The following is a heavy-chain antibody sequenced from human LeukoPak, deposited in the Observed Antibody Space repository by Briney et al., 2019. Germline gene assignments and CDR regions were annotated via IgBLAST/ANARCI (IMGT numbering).Heavy chain of an antibody. CDR3: AKDIALGSYHIPHFDY. J-gene: IGHJ4*02. D-gene: IGHD1-26*01. Sequence: PGGSLRLSCAASGFTFSSYGMHWVRQAPGKGLEWVAFIRYDGSNKYYADSVKGRFTISRDNSKNTLYLQMNSLRAEDTAVYYCAKDIALGSYHIPHFDYWGQGTLVTVSS. CDR1: GFTFSSYG. CDR2: IRYDGSNK. V-gene: IGHV3-30*02.